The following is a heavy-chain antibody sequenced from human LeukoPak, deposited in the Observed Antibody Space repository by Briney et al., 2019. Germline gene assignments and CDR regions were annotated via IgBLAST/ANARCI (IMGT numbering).Heavy chain of an antibody. D-gene: IGHD2-2*01. J-gene: IGHJ3*02. CDR2: IYTSGST. V-gene: IGHV4-4*07. CDR3: ARDLEVVPAAISNDAFDI. Sequence: PSETLSLTCTVSGGSISSYYWSWIRQPAGKGLEWIGRIYTSGSTNYNPSLKSRVTMSVDTSKNQFSLKLSSVTAADTAVYYCARDLEVVPAAISNDAFDIWGQGTMVTVSS. CDR1: GGSISSYY.